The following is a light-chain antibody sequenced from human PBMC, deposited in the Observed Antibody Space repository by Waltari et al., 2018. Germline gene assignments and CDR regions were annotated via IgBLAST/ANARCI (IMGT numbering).Light chain of an antibody. J-gene: IGLJ3*02. CDR3: SSYTRRSYWV. CDR1: SSDVGFYDF. CDR2: KVN. Sequence: QSALTQPTSVSGSPGQSITISCTGTSSDVGFYDFVSWFQQHPGKAPKVMIYKVNNRPSGGSNRFSGSKSANTASLTLSGLQAEDEADYYCSSYTRRSYWVFGGGTQLTVL. V-gene: IGLV2-14*01.